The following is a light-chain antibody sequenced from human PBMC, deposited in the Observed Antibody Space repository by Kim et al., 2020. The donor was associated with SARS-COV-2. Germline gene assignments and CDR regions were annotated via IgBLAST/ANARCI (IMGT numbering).Light chain of an antibody. CDR3: QQYGSQYT. CDR2: GAS. J-gene: IGKJ2*01. V-gene: IGKV3-20*01. CDR1: QSVSSSY. Sequence: EIMLTQSPGTLSLSPGERATLSCRASQSVSSSYLAWYQQKPGQAPRLLIYGASSRATGIPDRFSGSGSGTDFTLTISRLEPEDFAVYYCQQYGSQYTFGQGTKLEI.